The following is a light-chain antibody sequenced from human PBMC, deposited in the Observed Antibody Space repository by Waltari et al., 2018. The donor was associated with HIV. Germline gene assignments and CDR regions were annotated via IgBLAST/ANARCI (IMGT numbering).Light chain of an antibody. V-gene: IGKV1-39*01. J-gene: IGKJ3*01. CDR3: QQSFNIPLI. Sequence: DIQMTQSQSSLSASVGDRVTITCRASQSIGVYLNWYRQKQGKAPELLIYAASNLQSGLPSRFSGSGSGTDFTLTISSLQPEDFATYYCQQSFNIPLIFGPGTKVDI. CDR1: QSIGVY. CDR2: AAS.